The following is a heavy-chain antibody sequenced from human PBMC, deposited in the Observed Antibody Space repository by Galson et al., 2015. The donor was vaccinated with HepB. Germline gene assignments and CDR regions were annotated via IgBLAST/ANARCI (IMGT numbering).Heavy chain of an antibody. CDR3: ARSHMRGGSGSYFDY. D-gene: IGHD3-10*01. CDR2: ISYDGSNK. J-gene: IGHJ4*02. CDR1: GFTFSDYY. V-gene: IGHV3-30-3*01. Sequence: SLRLSCAASGFTFSDYYMSWIRQAPGKGLEWVAVISYDGSNKYYADSVKGRFTISRDNSKNTLYLQMNSLRAEDTAVYYCARSHMRGGSGSYFDYWGQGTLVTVSS.